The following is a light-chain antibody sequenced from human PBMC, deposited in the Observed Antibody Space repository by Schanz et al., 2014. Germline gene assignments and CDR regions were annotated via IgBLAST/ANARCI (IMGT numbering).Light chain of an antibody. CDR1: QSISTW. V-gene: IGKV1-5*01. CDR3: QHYSIYPWT. Sequence: DIQMTQSPSTLSASVGDRVTISCRASQSISTWLAWYQQKPGKAPKLLIHDASTLESGVPSRFSGSGSGTEFTLTISSLQPDDFAIYFCQHYSIYPWTFGQGTKVEIK. J-gene: IGKJ1*01. CDR2: DAS.